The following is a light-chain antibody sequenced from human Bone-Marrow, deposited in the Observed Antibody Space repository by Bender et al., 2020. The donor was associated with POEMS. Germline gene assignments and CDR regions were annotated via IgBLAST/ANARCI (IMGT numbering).Light chain of an antibody. V-gene: IGLV2-14*02. Sequence: QSALTQPASVSGSPGQSITISCTGTSSDVGNYNLVSWYQQHPGKAPKLMIYDVTNRPSGVPDRFSGSKSGNTASLTVTGLQSDDEAIYFCVAWDASLNGWVFGGGTKLTVL. J-gene: IGLJ3*02. CDR2: DVT. CDR1: SSDVGNYNL. CDR3: VAWDASLNGWV.